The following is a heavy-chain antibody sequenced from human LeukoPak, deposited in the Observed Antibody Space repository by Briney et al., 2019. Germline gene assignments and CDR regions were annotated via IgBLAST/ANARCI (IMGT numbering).Heavy chain of an antibody. CDR3: TSGNY. CDR1: GFSFTDAW. CDR2: LKSKAAGGTT. V-gene: IGHV3-15*01. J-gene: IGHJ4*02. Sequence: GGSLRLSCAASGFSFTDAWMSWVRQAPGKGLEWVGHLKSKAAGGTTDYAAPVKARFTISGDDSKNTLYLQMNSLKTEDTAVYYCTSGNYWGQGTLVTVSS.